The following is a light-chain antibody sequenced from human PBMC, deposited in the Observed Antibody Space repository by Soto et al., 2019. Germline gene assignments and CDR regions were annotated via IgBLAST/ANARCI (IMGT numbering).Light chain of an antibody. J-gene: IGLJ2*01. CDR2: EVS. Sequence: QSVLTQPASVSGSPGQSITISCTGTSRDVGGYKYVSWYQQHPGKAPKLIIYEVSNRPSGVSNRFSGSKSGNTASLTISGLQAEDEADYYCTSYRGSSTLVFGGGTMVTVL. V-gene: IGLV2-14*01. CDR3: TSYRGSSTLV. CDR1: SRDVGGYKY.